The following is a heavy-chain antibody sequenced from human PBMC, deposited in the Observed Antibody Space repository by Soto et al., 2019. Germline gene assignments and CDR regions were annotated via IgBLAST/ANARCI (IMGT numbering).Heavy chain of an antibody. V-gene: IGHV3-23*01. Sequence: EVQLLESGGGLVQPGGSLKVPCAASGFSFSSYALNWGRQAPGKGLEWVSAISASGGSTYYAAAVEGRFTISRDNSRNTLYLQMNSLRAEDTAEYYCAKDRGGRAIFGVLIIDGMDVWGQGTTVTVSS. CDR1: GFSFSSYA. J-gene: IGHJ6*02. CDR2: ISASGGST. CDR3: AKDRGGRAIFGVLIIDGMDV. D-gene: IGHD3-3*01.